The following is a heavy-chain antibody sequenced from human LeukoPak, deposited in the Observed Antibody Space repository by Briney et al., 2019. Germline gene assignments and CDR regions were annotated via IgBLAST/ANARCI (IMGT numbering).Heavy chain of an antibody. V-gene: IGHV3-23*01. CDR1: GFTFSSYW. D-gene: IGHD2-2*02. J-gene: IGHJ4*02. CDR3: AKEGIVVVPAAIHAPDY. CDR2: ISGSGGST. Sequence: GGSLRLSCAASGFTFSSYWMSWVRQAPGKGLEWVSAISGSGGSTYYADSVKGRFTISRDNSKNTLYLQMNSLRAEDTAVYYCAKEGIVVVPAAIHAPDYWGQGTLVTVSS.